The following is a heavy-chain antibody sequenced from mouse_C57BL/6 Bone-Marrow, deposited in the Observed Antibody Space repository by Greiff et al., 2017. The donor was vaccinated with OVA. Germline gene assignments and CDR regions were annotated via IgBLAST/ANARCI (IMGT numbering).Heavy chain of an antibody. CDR2: INPYNGGT. CDR3: AREFITTVVAKVY. Sequence: VQLQQSGPVLVKPGASVKMSCKASGYTFTDYYMNWVKQSHGKSLEWIGVINPYNGGTSYNQKFKGKATLTVDKSSSTAYMELNSLTSEDSAVYYCAREFITTVVAKVYWGQGTTLTVSS. V-gene: IGHV1-19*01. CDR1: GYTFTDYY. D-gene: IGHD1-1*01. J-gene: IGHJ2*01.